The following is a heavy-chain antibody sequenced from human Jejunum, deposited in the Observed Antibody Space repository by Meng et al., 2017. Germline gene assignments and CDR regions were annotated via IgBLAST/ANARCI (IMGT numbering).Heavy chain of an antibody. V-gene: IGHV1-69*06. CDR2: IIPISGTT. Sequence: VQPCRTGGGGRRPGSSVKVSCKPSGATYTSYAITWVRQAPGQGLEWMGGIIPISGTTKYAQKLQGRVTITAGTSTSTAYMELSSLTSEDTAVYYCARGAVDFDYWGQGTLVTASS. CDR1: GATYTSYA. J-gene: IGHJ4*02. CDR3: ARGAVDFDY.